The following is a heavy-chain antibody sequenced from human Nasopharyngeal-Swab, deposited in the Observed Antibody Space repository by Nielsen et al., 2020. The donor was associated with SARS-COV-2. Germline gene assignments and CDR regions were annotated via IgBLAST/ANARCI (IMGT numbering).Heavy chain of an antibody. V-gene: IGHV1-3*01. CDR1: GYTLSNYA. CDR3: ARVPAVAASRIDH. D-gene: IGHD6-19*01. J-gene: IGHJ4*02. Sequence: GESLKISCAASGYTLSNYAMYWVRQAPGQRPEFMGWINAGKGSTIYSQRFQGRVRISRDTSANTVYMELNRLRSEDTAVYYCARVPAVAASRIDHWGQGTLVTVSS. CDR2: INAGKGST.